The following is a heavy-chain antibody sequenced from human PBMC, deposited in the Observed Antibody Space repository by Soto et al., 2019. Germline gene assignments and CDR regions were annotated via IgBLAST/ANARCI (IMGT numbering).Heavy chain of an antibody. CDR3: ARGRGCSSTSCQYYYYYGMDV. J-gene: IGHJ6*02. Sequence: SETLSLTCAAYGGSFGGYYWSWSRQPRGKGLEWIGEINHSGSQNYNPSLKSRVPLSVDTSKNQFSLKLSSVTAADTAVYDCARGRGCSSTSCQYYYYYGMDVWGQGTTVTVS. CDR2: INHSGSQ. V-gene: IGHV4-34*01. CDR1: GGSFGGYY. D-gene: IGHD2-2*01.